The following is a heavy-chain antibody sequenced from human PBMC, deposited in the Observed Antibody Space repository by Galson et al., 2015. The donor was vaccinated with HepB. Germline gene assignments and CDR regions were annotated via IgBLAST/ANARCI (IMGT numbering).Heavy chain of an antibody. V-gene: IGHV5-51*03. CDR1: GYSFASYW. Sequence: QSGAEVKKPGESLKISCKGSGYSFASYWIGWVRQMPGKGLEWMGIIYPGDSDTRYSPSFQGQVTISADKSISTAYLQWSSLKASDTAMYYCARRLGTPITLHGWFDPWGQGTLVTVSS. CDR2: IYPGDSDT. D-gene: IGHD5-24*01. J-gene: IGHJ5*02. CDR3: ARRLGTPITLHGWFDP.